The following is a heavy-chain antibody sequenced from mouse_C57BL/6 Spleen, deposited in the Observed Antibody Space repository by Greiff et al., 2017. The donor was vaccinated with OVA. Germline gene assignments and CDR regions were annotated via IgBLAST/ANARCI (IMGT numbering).Heavy chain of an antibody. CDR1: GYTFTSYW. Sequence: EVKLQESGPVLARPGASVKMSCKTSGYTFTSYWMHWVKQRPGQGLEWIGAIYPGNSDTSYNQKFKGKAKLTAVTSASTAYMELSSLTNEDSAVYYCTEDGTGYYAMDYWGQGTSVTVSS. V-gene: IGHV1-5*01. CDR2: IYPGNSDT. J-gene: IGHJ4*01. CDR3: TEDGTGYYAMDY. D-gene: IGHD3-3*01.